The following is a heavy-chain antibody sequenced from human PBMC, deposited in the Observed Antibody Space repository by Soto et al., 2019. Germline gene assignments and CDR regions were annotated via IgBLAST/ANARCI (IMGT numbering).Heavy chain of an antibody. CDR2: IIPILGIA. CDR1: RGTFSSYT. Sequence: QVQLVQSGAEVKKPGSSVKVSCKASRGTFSSYTISWVRQAPGQGLEWMGRIIPILGIANYAQKFQGRVTITADKSTSTAYMELSSLRSEDTAVYYCARDGGSYPSYYGMDVWGQGTTVTVSS. J-gene: IGHJ6*02. D-gene: IGHD1-26*01. CDR3: ARDGGSYPSYYGMDV. V-gene: IGHV1-69*08.